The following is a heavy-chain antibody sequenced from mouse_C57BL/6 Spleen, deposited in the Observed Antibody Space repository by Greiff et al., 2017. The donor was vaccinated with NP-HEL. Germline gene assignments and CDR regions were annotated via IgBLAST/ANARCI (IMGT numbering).Heavy chain of an antibody. CDR1: GYTFTSYW. D-gene: IGHD5-1*01. V-gene: IGHV1-64*01. J-gene: IGHJ2*01. Sequence: QVQLKQSGAELVKPGASVKLSCKASGYTFTSYWMHWVKQRPGQGLEWIGMIHPNSGSTNYNEKFKSKAKLTVDKSSSTAYMQLSSLTSEDSAVYYCARGGDMEYVVDYWGQGTTLTVSS. CDR3: ARGGDMEYVVDY. CDR2: IHPNSGST.